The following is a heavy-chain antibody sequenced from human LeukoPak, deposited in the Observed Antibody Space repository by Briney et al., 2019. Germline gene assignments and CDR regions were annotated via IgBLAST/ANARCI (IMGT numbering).Heavy chain of an antibody. CDR2: IYYSGST. CDR3: ARVLDSSSWYNYYGMDV. CDR1: GGSISSYY. V-gene: IGHV4-59*01. D-gene: IGHD6-13*01. Sequence: PSETLSLTCTVSGGSISSYYWSWIRQPPGKGLEWIGYIYYSGSTRYNPSLKSRVTTSVDTSKNQFSLKLSSVTAADTAVYYCARVLDSSSWYNYYGMDVWGQGTTVTVSS. J-gene: IGHJ6*02.